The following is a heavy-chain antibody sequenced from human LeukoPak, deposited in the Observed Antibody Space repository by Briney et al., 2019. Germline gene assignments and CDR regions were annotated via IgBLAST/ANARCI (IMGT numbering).Heavy chain of an antibody. Sequence: PGGSLRLPCAASGFTLSRYAMSWVRQAPGKGLEWVSAISGSGGSTYYADSVKGRFTISRDNSKNTLYLLMNSLRAEDTAVYYCAKGSSGWLIDFDYWGQGTLVTVSS. CDR1: GFTLSRYA. V-gene: IGHV3-23*01. J-gene: IGHJ4*02. CDR2: ISGSGGST. D-gene: IGHD6-19*01. CDR3: AKGSSGWLIDFDY.